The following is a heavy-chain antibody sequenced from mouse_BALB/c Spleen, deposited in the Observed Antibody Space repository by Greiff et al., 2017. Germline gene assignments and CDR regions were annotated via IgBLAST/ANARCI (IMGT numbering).Heavy chain of an antibody. CDR2: ISSGSSTI. CDR1: GFTFSSFG. D-gene: IGHD3-2*01. V-gene: IGHV5-17*02. CDR3: ARDSSGYDYYAMDY. Sequence: EVQLVESGGGLVQPGGSRKLSCAASGFTFSSFGMHWVRQAPEKGLEWVAYISSGSSTIYYADTVKGRFTISRDNPKNTLFLQMTSLRSEDTAMYYCARDSSGYDYYAMDYWGQGTSVTVSS. J-gene: IGHJ4*01.